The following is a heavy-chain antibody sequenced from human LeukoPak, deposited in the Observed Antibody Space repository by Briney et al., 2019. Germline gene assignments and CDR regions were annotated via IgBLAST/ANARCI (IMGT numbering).Heavy chain of an antibody. V-gene: IGHV4-34*01. J-gene: IGHJ3*02. CDR2: INHSGST. Sequence: SETLSLTCAVYGGSFSGYYWSWIRQPPGKGLEWIGEINHSGSTNYNPSLKSRVTISVDTSKNQFSLKLSSVTAADTAVYYCARGLYVWFGEFEGAFDIWGQGTMVTVSS. CDR1: GGSFSGYY. CDR3: ARGLYVWFGEFEGAFDI. D-gene: IGHD3-10*01.